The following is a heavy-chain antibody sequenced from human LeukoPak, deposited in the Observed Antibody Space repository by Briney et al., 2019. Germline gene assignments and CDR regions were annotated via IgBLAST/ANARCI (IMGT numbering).Heavy chain of an antibody. CDR3: ARGGSPVGATNDY. V-gene: IGHV4-38-2*01. J-gene: IGHJ4*02. CDR1: GYSISSGYY. CDR2: IYHSGST. D-gene: IGHD1-26*01. Sequence: SETLSLTCAVSGYSISSGYYWGWIRQPPGKGLEWIGSIYHSGSTYYNPSLKSRVTISVDTSKNQFSLKLSSVTAADTAVYYCARGGSPVGATNDYWGQGTLVTVSS.